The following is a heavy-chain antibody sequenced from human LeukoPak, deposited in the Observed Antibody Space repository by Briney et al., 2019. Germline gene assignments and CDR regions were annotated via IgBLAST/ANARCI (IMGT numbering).Heavy chain of an antibody. CDR1: GGSISSGSYY. J-gene: IGHJ3*01. Sequence: SETLSLTCTVSGGSISSGSYYWSWIRQPPGKGLEWIGYIYYSGSTNYNPSLKSRVTISVDTSKNQFSLKLSSVTAADTAVYYCARSSIAALLVWGQGTMVTVSS. CDR3: ARSSIAALLV. CDR2: IYYSGST. D-gene: IGHD6-6*01. V-gene: IGHV4-61*01.